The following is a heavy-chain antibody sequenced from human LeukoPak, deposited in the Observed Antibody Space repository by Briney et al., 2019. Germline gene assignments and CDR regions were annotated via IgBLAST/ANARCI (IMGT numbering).Heavy chain of an antibody. D-gene: IGHD3-22*01. CDR1: GFTLSSYG. CDR2: IWYDGSNK. Sequence: GGSLRLSCAASGFTLSSYGMHWVRQAPGKGLEWVAVIWYDGSNKYYADSVKGRFTISRDNSKNTLYLQMNSLRAEDTAVYYCARVFPIVHSSGYIDYWGQGTLVTVSS. CDR3: ARVFPIVHSSGYIDY. J-gene: IGHJ4*02. V-gene: IGHV3-33*01.